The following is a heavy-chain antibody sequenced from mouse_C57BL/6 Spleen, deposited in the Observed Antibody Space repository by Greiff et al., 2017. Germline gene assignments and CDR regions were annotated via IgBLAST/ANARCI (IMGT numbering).Heavy chain of an antibody. D-gene: IGHD1-1*01. CDR1: GYAFTNYL. V-gene: IGHV1-54*01. CDR3: ASGGLITPRSFDV. Sequence: VQLQQSGAELVRPGTSVKESCKAPGYAFTNYLREWVKQRPGQGLEWIGVIDPGSGGTNYNENFKGKTTLAADNSSSTAYMKLSSLTSENSGVFACASGGLITPRSFDVWGTGTTVTVSS. CDR2: IDPGSGGT. J-gene: IGHJ1*03.